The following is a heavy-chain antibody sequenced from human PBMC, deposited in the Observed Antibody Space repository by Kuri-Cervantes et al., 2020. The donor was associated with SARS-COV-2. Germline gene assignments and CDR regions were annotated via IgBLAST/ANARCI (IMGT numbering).Heavy chain of an antibody. CDR2: IYTSGST. V-gene: IGHV4-4*07. D-gene: IGHD2-2*02. CDR3: ARERRYCSSTSCYNEAQRWFDP. CDR1: GGSISSYY. J-gene: IGHJ5*02. Sequence: ESLKISCTVSGGSISSYYWSWIRQPAGKGLEWIGRIYTSGSTNYNPSLKSRVTISVDTSKNQFSLKLSSVTAADTAVYYCARERRYCSSTSCYNEAQRWFDPWAQGTLVTVSS.